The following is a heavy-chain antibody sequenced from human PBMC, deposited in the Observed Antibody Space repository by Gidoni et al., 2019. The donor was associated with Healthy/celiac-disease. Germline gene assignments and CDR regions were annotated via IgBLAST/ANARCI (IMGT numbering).Heavy chain of an antibody. Sequence: EVQLLESVGGLVQPGGSLRLSCAAYGFTFSSDAMSWVRQAPGRGLEWVLAISGSGGSTYYADSLKGRFTISRDNSKNTLYLQMNSLRAEDTAVYYCAKDPLYSGSYQGAFDIWGQGTMVTVSS. V-gene: IGHV3-23*01. CDR1: GFTFSSDA. J-gene: IGHJ3*02. CDR2: ISGSGGST. CDR3: AKDPLYSGSYQGAFDI. D-gene: IGHD1-26*01.